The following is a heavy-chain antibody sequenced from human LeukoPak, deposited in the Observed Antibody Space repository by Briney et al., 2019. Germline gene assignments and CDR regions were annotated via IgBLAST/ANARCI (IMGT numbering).Heavy chain of an antibody. CDR2: INPASGST. CDR3: ARDCRQIGGYYYALDV. V-gene: IGHV1-46*01. J-gene: IGHJ6*02. Sequence: ASVKVSCKASGYTFTSYFMYWVRQAPGQGPEWMGVINPASGSTTYAQTFQGRVTMTRDASTITVYMELSSLISEDTAVYYCARDCRQIGGYYYALDVWGQGTKVTVSS. D-gene: IGHD3-16*01. CDR1: GYTFTSYF.